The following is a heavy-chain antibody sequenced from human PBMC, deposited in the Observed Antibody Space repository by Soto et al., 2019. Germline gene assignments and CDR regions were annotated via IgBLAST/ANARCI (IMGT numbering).Heavy chain of an antibody. CDR1: GGSISSYY. CDR3: AREGSGWVGFAFDI. Sequence: SETLSLTCTVSGGSISSYYWSWIRQPPGKGLEWIGYIYYSGSTNYNPSLKSRVTISVDTSKNQFSLKLSSVTAADTAVYYCAREGSGWVGFAFDIWGQGTMVTVSS. J-gene: IGHJ3*02. CDR2: IYYSGST. V-gene: IGHV4-59*01. D-gene: IGHD6-19*01.